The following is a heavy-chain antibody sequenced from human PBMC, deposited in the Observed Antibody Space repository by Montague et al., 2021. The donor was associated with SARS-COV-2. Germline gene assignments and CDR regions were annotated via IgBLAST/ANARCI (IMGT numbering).Heavy chain of an antibody. CDR3: ARGRRILLWFGELLSGGDYYGMDV. D-gene: IGHD3-10*01. V-gene: IGHV4-34*01. J-gene: IGHJ6*02. CDR1: GGSFSGYY. Sequence: SETLSLTCAVYGGSFSGYYWSWIRQPPGKGLEWIGEINHSGSTNYSPSLKSRVTISVDTSKNQFSLKLSSVTAADTAVYHCARGRRILLWFGELLSGGDYYGMDVWGQGTTVTVSS. CDR2: INHSGST.